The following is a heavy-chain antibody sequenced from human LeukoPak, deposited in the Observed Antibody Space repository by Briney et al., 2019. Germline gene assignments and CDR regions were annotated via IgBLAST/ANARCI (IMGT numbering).Heavy chain of an antibody. V-gene: IGHV4-39*07. J-gene: IGHJ4*02. Sequence: PSETLSLTCTVSGGSISSSSYYWGWIRQPPGKGLEWIGSIYYSGSTYYNPSLKSRVTISVDTSKNQVSLKLSSVTAADTAVYYCARLDYYFDYWGQGTLVTVSS. D-gene: IGHD3/OR15-3a*01. CDR3: ARLDYYFDY. CDR1: GGSISSSSYY. CDR2: IYYSGST.